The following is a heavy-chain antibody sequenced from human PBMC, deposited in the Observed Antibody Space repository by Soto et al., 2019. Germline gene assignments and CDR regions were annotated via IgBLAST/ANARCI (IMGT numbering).Heavy chain of an antibody. CDR1: GFTFSSYA. CDR3: AKVGFGGIYYYYYMDV. J-gene: IGHJ6*03. V-gene: IGHV3-23*01. CDR2: ISGSGGST. D-gene: IGHD3-10*01. Sequence: GGSLRLSCAASGFTFSSYAMSWVRQAPGKGLEWVSAISGSGGSTYYADSVKGRFTISRDNSKNTLYLQMNSLRAEDTAVYYCAKVGFGGIYYYYYMDVWGKGTTVTVSS.